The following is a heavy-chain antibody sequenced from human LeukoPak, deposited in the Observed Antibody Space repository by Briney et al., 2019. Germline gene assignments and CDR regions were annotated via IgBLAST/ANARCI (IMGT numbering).Heavy chain of an antibody. Sequence: SETLSLTCTVSGGSISSYYWSWVRQPPGEGVEGRGYIYYSGGTKYNTSLKSRGTTSVHTSKNPFSLKLSSVTAADAAVYYCAKIDGSASLAFDYWGQGTLVTVSS. CDR3: AKIDGSASLAFDY. CDR2: IYYSGGT. J-gene: IGHJ4*02. CDR1: GGSISSYY. D-gene: IGHD3-10*01. V-gene: IGHV4-59*01.